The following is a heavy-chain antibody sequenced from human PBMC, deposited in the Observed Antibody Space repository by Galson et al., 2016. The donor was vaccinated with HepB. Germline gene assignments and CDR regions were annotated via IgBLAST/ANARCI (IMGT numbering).Heavy chain of an antibody. D-gene: IGHD7-27*01. Sequence: SLRLSCAASGFTLSTYSMNWFRQAPGQGLEWVSYMSRSGTSVYYTDSVKDRFTISRDNAKNSLYLHMNSLRDEDTAVYYCASPFAPELGRYVLWGQGTLVTVSS. CDR2: MSRSGTSV. V-gene: IGHV3-48*02. CDR1: GFTLSTYS. J-gene: IGHJ5*02. CDR3: ASPFAPELGRYVL.